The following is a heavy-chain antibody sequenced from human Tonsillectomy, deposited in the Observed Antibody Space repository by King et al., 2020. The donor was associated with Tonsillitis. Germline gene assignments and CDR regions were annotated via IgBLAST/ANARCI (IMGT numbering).Heavy chain of an antibody. Sequence: VQLVESGAEVKKPGASVKVSCKASGYTFSIYYMHWVRQAPGQGLEWMGLINPSGDITRSAQKFQGRVTMTRDTSTSTVYMELNSLRSEDTAVYYCARGHYYDSAGGPWGQGTLVTVSS. CDR1: GYTFSIYY. J-gene: IGHJ5*02. V-gene: IGHV1-46*01. CDR3: ARGHYYDSAGGP. D-gene: IGHD3-22*01. CDR2: INPSGDIT.